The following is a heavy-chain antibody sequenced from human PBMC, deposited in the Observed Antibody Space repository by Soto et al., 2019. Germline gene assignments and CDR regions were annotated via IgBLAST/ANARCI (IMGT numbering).Heavy chain of an antibody. CDR2: IYYSGST. V-gene: IGHV4-39*01. Sequence: SETLSLTCTVSGGSISSSSYYWGWIRQPPGKGLEWIGSIYYSGSTYYNPSLKSRVTISVDTSKNQFSLKLSSVTAADTAVYYCARFTVAGTPFEWFDPWGQGTLVTVSS. CDR3: ARFTVAGTPFEWFDP. D-gene: IGHD6-19*01. J-gene: IGHJ5*02. CDR1: GGSISSSSYY.